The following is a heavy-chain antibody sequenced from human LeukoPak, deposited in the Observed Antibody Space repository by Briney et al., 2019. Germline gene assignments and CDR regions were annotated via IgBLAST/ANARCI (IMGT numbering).Heavy chain of an antibody. V-gene: IGHV4-39*07. CDR1: GGSITSSSYY. J-gene: IGHJ5*02. D-gene: IGHD3-3*01. CDR3: ARRGSAVYYDFWSGYLRGWFDP. CDR2: IYYTGGT. Sequence: PSETLSLTCTVSGGSITSSSYYWGWIRQPPEKGLEWIGSIYYTGGTYYNPSLKSRVTISVDTSKNQFSLKLSSVTAADTAVYYCARRGSAVYYDFWSGYLRGWFDPWGQGTLVTVSS.